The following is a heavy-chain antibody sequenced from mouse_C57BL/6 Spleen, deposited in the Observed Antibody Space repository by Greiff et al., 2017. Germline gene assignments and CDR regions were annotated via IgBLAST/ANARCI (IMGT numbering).Heavy chain of an antibody. Sequence: VQLQQPGAELVKPGASVKMSCKASGYTFTSYWITWAKQRPGQGLEWIGDIYPGSGSTNYNEKFKSKATLTVDTSSSTAYMQLSSLTSEDSAVYYCARDYGSSHWYFDVWGTGTTVTVSS. CDR1: GYTFTSYW. J-gene: IGHJ1*03. V-gene: IGHV1-55*01. D-gene: IGHD1-1*01. CDR2: IYPGSGST. CDR3: ARDYGSSHWYFDV.